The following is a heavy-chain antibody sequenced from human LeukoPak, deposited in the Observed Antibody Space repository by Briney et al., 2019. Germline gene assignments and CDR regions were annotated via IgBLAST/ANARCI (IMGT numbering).Heavy chain of an antibody. CDR1: GGSVSSGSYY. Sequence: SETLSLTCTVSGGSVSSGSYYWSWIRQPPGKGLEWIGEINHSGSTNYNPSLKSRVTISVDTSKNQFSLKLSSVTAADTAVYYCASKDPEGMDVWGQGTTVTVSS. CDR3: ASKDPEGMDV. J-gene: IGHJ6*02. V-gene: IGHV4-61*01. CDR2: INHSGST.